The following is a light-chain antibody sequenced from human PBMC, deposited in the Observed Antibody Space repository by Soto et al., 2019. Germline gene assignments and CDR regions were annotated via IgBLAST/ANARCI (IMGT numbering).Light chain of an antibody. J-gene: IGKJ3*01. CDR2: GAS. CDR1: QRINNNF. Sequence: EVVLTQSPGTLSLSPGERATLSCRASQRINNNFLAWYQQKPGQAPRLLIYGASSRATGIPDRFTGSGSGTDFTLTISRLEPEDFAVYYWQQYGISPGFTFGPGTKVDIK. V-gene: IGKV3-20*01. CDR3: QQYGISPGFT.